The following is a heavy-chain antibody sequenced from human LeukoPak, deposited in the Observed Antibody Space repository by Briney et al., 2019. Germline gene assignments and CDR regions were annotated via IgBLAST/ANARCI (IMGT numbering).Heavy chain of an antibody. J-gene: IGHJ5*02. V-gene: IGHV4-59*08. CDR2: IYDSGST. CDR1: GGSISTYY. D-gene: IGHD3-10*01. CDR3: TRQGVTARNWFDP. Sequence: SESLSLTCTVAGGSISTYYCSWIRQPPGGGMGWIGYIYDSGSTNYNPSLTSQVTISVDTSKNQFSLKLSSVTAADTAVYYCTRQGVTARNWFDPWGQGTLVTVSS.